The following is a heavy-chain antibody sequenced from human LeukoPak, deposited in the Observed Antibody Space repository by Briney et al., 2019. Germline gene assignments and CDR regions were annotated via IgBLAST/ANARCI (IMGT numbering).Heavy chain of an antibody. J-gene: IGHJ4*02. Sequence: ASVKVSCKASGYTFTDYYMHWVRQAPGQGLEWMGWINPNSGGTNYAQKFQGRVTMPRVTSISTAYMELSRLRSDDTAVYYCARGEAARGITIFGLVIEDPFGYWGQGTLVTVSS. CDR2: INPNSGGT. D-gene: IGHD3-3*01. CDR3: ARGEAARGITIFGLVIEDPFGY. V-gene: IGHV1-2*02. CDR1: GYTFTDYY.